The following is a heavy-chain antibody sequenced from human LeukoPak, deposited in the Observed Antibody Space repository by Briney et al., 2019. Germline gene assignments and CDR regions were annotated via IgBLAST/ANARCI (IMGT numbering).Heavy chain of an antibody. CDR3: ARALYY. CDR2: INHSGST. CDR1: GGSFSGYY. V-gene: IGHV4-34*01. J-gene: IGHJ4*02. Sequence: SETLSLTCAVYGGSFSGYYWSWIRQPPGKGLEWIGEINHSGSTNYNPSLKNRVTISVDTSKNQFSLKLSSVTAADTAVYYCARALYYWGQGTLVTVSS.